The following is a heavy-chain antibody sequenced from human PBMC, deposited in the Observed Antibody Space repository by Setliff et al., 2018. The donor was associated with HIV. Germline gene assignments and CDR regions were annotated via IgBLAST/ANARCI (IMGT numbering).Heavy chain of an antibody. D-gene: IGHD3-9*01. Sequence: PSETLSLTCVVYGGSFTRYYWTWIRQPPGKGLECIGEINHSGSTNYNPSLKSRVTISVDTSQNQFSLRLSSVTAADTAVYYCARGSRYYDILTGYYRDYYYMDVWGKGTTVTVSS. J-gene: IGHJ6*03. CDR1: GGSFTRYY. V-gene: IGHV4-34*01. CDR3: ARGSRYYDILTGYYRDYYYMDV. CDR2: INHSGST.